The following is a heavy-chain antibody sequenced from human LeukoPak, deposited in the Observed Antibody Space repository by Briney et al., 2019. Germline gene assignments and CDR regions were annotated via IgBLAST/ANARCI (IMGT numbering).Heavy chain of an antibody. CDR1: GGSISTYY. CDR3: ARSGGSTWYYFDS. J-gene: IGHJ4*02. V-gene: IGHV4-4*07. CDR2: VYTGGST. D-gene: IGHD6-13*01. Sequence: SETLSLTCAVSGGSISTYYLSWIRQPAGKGLEWIGRVYTGGSTNSNASLKSRVTMSADTSKNQFPLKLTSVTAADTAVYYCARSGGSTWYYFDSWGQGTLVTVSS.